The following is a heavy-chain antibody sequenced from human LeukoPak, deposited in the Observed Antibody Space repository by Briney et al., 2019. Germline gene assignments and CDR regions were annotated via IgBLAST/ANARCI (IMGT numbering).Heavy chain of an antibody. D-gene: IGHD2-2*01. V-gene: IGHV4-59*01. CDR1: GGSISSYY. CDR3: ARVDCSSTSCYPPDAFDI. CDR2: IYYSGST. J-gene: IGHJ3*02. Sequence: SETLSLTCTVSGGSISSYYWSWIRQPPGKGLEWIRYIYYSGSTNYNPSLKSRVTISVDTSKNQFSLKLSSVTAADTAVYYCARVDCSSTSCYPPDAFDIWGQGTMVTVSS.